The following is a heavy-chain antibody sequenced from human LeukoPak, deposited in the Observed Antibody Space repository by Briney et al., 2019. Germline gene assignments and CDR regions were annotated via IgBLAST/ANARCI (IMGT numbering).Heavy chain of an antibody. D-gene: IGHD3-22*01. CDR3: AKDSRGYQDYFDY. CDR1: GFTFSTYA. V-gene: IGHV3-30*04. Sequence: GGSLRLSCAASGFTFSTYAMHWVRQAPGKGLEWVAVIPYDGSNKYYADSVKGRFTISRDNSKNTLYLQMNSLRAEDTAVYYCAKDSRGYQDYFDYWGQGTLVTVSS. CDR2: IPYDGSNK. J-gene: IGHJ4*02.